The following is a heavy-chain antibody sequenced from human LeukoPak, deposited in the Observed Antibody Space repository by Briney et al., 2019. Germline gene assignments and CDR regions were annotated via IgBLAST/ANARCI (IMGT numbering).Heavy chain of an antibody. Sequence: SETLSLTCTVSGGSISSSSYYWGWIRQPPGKGLEWIGSIYYSGSTYYNPSLKSRVTISVDTSKNQFSLKLSSVTAADTAVYYCATDADCSGGSCYSDYWGQGTLVTVSS. J-gene: IGHJ4*02. CDR3: ATDADCSGGSCYSDY. V-gene: IGHV4-39*07. CDR1: GGSISSSSYY. D-gene: IGHD2-15*01. CDR2: IYYSGST.